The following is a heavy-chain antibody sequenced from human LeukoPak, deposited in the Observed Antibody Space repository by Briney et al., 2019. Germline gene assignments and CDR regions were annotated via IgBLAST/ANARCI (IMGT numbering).Heavy chain of an antibody. CDR1: GYTFTSYD. D-gene: IGHD6-19*01. CDR2: MNPNSGNT. J-gene: IGHJ5*02. Sequence: AASVKVSCKASGYTFTSYDINWVRQATGQGLEWMGWMNPNSGNTGYAQKFQGRVTMTRNTSISTAYTELSSLRSEDTAVYYCASYSSGWYPWFDPWGQGTLATVSS. V-gene: IGHV1-8*01. CDR3: ASYSSGWYPWFDP.